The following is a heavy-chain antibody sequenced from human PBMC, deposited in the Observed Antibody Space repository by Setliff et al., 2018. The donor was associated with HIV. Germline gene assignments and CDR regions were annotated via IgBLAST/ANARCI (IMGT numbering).Heavy chain of an antibody. D-gene: IGHD2-15*01. CDR2: VYYTGST. Sequence: PSETLSLTCSVSGGSIDSSDYYWGWIRQPPGKGLEWIGTVYYTGSTFYNPSLESRVTISVDTSKNQFSLKLRSVTATDTTVYYCARVVDADYLDYWGQGTPVTVSS. V-gene: IGHV4-39*01. J-gene: IGHJ4*02. CDR3: ARVVDADYLDY. CDR1: GGSIDSSDYY.